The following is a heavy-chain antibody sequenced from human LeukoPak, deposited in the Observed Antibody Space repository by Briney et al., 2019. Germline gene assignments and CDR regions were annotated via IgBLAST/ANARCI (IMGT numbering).Heavy chain of an antibody. CDR3: ASSLFDP. Sequence: KTSETLSLTCAVYGGSFSGYYWSWIRQPPGKGLEWIGEINHSGSTNYNPSLKSRVTVSVDTSKNQFSLNLSSVTAADTAVYYCASSLFDPWGQGTLVTVSS. CDR1: GGSFSGYY. CDR2: INHSGST. J-gene: IGHJ5*02. V-gene: IGHV4-34*01.